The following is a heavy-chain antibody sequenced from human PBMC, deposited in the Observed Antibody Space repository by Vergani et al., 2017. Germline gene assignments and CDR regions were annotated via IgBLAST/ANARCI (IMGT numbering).Heavy chain of an antibody. Sequence: QEQLVQSGAEVRKPGASVKVSCKASGYNFTSFDINWVRLATGPGLEWMGWMNPKSGNTAYAAKFQGRITMTRDSSTDTAYMEMKSLRSEDTAIYFCARGVLDSKYRHNWFGPWGQGTVVTVSS. CDR1: GYNFTSFD. CDR3: ARGVLDSKYRHNWFGP. J-gene: IGHJ5*02. V-gene: IGHV1-8*01. CDR2: MNPKSGNT. D-gene: IGHD3/OR15-3a*01.